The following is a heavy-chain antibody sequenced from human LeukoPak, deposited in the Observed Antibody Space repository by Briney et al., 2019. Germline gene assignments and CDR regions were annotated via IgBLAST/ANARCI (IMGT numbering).Heavy chain of an antibody. CDR2: INPNSGGT. Sequence: ASVKVSCKASGYTLTGYYMHWVRQAPGQGLEWMGWINPNSGGTNYAQKFQGRVTMTRDTSTSTVYMELSSLRSEDTAVYYCARDPIIVVVVAASDAFDIWGQGTMVTVSS. D-gene: IGHD2-15*01. CDR3: ARDPIIVVVVAASDAFDI. J-gene: IGHJ3*02. CDR1: GYTLTGYY. V-gene: IGHV1-2*02.